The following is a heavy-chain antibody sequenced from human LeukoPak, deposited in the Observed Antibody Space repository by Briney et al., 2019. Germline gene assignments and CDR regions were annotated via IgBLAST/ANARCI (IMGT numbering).Heavy chain of an antibody. CDR3: ARDTPENNYDYGSDYYYYGMDV. V-gene: IGHV3-21*01. Sequence: PGGSLRLSCAASGFTFSSYSMNWVRQAPGKGLEWVSSISSSSYIYYADSVKGRFTISRDNAKNSLYLQMNSLRAEDTAVYYCARDTPENNYDYGSDYYYYGMDVWGQGTTVTVSS. CDR2: ISSSSYI. J-gene: IGHJ6*02. CDR1: GFTFSSYS. D-gene: IGHD5-12*01.